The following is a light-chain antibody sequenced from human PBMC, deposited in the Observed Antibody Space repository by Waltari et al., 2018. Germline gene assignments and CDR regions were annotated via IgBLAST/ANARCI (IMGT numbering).Light chain of an antibody. CDR1: NIVAKS. V-gene: IGLV3-21*02. Sequence: SYVLTQPPSMSVAPGQTATVTCGGDNIVAKSVHWYQQRAGQAPVLVIFDDTDRPSGIPKRFSGSNSDNTATLTIKRVEAGDEADYFCQVWVQSDHRVVFGGGTRLTVL. CDR3: QVWVQSDHRVV. CDR2: DDT. J-gene: IGLJ2*01.